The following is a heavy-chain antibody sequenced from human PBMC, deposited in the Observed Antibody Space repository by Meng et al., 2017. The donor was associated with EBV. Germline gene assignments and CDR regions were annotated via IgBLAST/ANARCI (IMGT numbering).Heavy chain of an antibody. CDR2: IHYSGST. J-gene: IGHJ5*02. CDR3: ARVNSDCGGVMCYKGWFDP. V-gene: IGHV4-59*08. D-gene: IGHD2-21*01. CDR1: GDSISDYY. Sequence: VQLQGSGPGLVKPSETPSLTCTVSGDSISDYYWSWIRQPPGKGLEWIGYIHYSGSTYYNPSLKSRITISVDMSRNQFSLRLTSVTSADMAVYYCARVNSDCGGVMCYKGWFDPWGQGTLVTVSS.